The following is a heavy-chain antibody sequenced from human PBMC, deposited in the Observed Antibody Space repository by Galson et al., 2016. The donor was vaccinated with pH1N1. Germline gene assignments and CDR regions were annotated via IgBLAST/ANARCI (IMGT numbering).Heavy chain of an antibody. Sequence: SLRLSCAASGFSFSNYLMRWVRQAPGKGLEWVANIKQDGSEKYYVDSVKGRFTISRDNAKNSLYLQMSSLRAEDTAVYYCARDHDFGDSDPSHYYYGMDVWGQGTTVTVSS. V-gene: IGHV3-7*01. CDR3: ARDHDFGDSDPSHYYYGMDV. D-gene: IGHD4-17*01. J-gene: IGHJ6*02. CDR1: GFSFSNYL. CDR2: IKQDGSEK.